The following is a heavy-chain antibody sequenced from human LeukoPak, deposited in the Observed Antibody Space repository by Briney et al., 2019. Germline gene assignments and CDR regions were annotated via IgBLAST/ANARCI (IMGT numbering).Heavy chain of an antibody. CDR3: ARGPCSSTSCYGGVYYYYGMDV. J-gene: IGHJ6*02. CDR2: INHSGST. V-gene: IGHV4-34*01. CDR1: GGSFSGYY. Sequence: SETLSLTCAVYGGSFSGYYWSWIRQPPGKGLEWIGEINHSGSTNYNPSLKSRVTISVDTSKNQFSLKLSSVPAADTAVYYCARGPCSSTSCYGGVYYYYGMDVWGQGTTVTVSS. D-gene: IGHD2-2*01.